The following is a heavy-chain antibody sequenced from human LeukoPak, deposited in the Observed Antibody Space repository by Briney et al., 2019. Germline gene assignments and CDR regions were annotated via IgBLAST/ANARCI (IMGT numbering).Heavy chain of an antibody. CDR2: INPYRGGT. V-gene: IGHV1-2*02. D-gene: IGHD3-16*02. Sequence: ASVKVSCKASGYTFNDYYINWVRQAPGQGLEWMRWINPYRGGTNYAQRFQGRVTMTSDTSISTAYMELSRLTSDDTAVYYCASLGLGDTHYVWGSYRFSDYWGQGTQVTVSS. CDR3: ASLGLGDTHYVWGSYRFSDY. CDR1: GYTFNDYY. J-gene: IGHJ4*02.